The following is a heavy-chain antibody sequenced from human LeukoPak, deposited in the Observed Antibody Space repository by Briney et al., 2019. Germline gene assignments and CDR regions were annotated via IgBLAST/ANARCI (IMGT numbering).Heavy chain of an antibody. CDR1: GFTFNNYA. V-gene: IGHV3-23*01. D-gene: IGHD6-6*01. CDR3: ANRIRYSSSSAYFDY. Sequence: GGSLRLSCAVSGFTFNNYAMSWVRQAPGKGLEWVSAISDSGGDTYYADSVKGRFTISRDNFKNTLYLQMNSLRAEDTATYYGANRIRYSSSSAYFDYWGQGTLVTVSS. J-gene: IGHJ4*02. CDR2: ISDSGGDT.